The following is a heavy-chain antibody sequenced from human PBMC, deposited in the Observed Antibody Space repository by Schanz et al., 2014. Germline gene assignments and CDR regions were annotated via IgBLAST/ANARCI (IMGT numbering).Heavy chain of an antibody. CDR2: IYYGGSP. Sequence: QVQLRESGPGLMKPSETLSLTCSVSGGSISTHYWSWIRQPPGKGLEWIGYIYYGGSPDYNPSLKSRGTVSIDTSKNQFSLKLSSLTAADTAVYYCARGNYYDSGRNWFDPWGQGTLVTVSS. J-gene: IGHJ5*02. V-gene: IGHV4-59*11. CDR3: ARGNYYDSGRNWFDP. D-gene: IGHD3-10*01. CDR1: GGSISTHY.